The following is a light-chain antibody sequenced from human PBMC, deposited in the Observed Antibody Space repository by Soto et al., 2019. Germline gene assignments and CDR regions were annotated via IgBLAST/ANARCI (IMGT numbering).Light chain of an antibody. Sequence: QSALTQPASVSGSPGQSITISCTGTSSDVGGYDYVSWYQQHPGKAPKLMIYEVSNRPSGVSNRFSGSKSGNTASLAISGLRAEDEGDYYCSSFTSSTDVVFGGGTKVTVL. J-gene: IGLJ2*01. CDR2: EVS. CDR1: SSDVGGYDY. CDR3: SSFTSSTDVV. V-gene: IGLV2-14*01.